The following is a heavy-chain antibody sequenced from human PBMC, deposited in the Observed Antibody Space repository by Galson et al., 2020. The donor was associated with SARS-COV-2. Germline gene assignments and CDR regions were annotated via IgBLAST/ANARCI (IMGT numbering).Heavy chain of an antibody. CDR2: FYQDGTS. J-gene: IGHJ6*02. V-gene: IGHV4-38-2*01. CDR3: ARHASECSGGVCTYHYFAGMDV. CDR1: GFSVRRSHF. D-gene: IGHD2-8*02. Sequence: SETLSLTCAVSGFSVRRSHFWGWIRQPQGRGLEWIGNFYQDGTSYYNPSLKSRVSISIDTSTNVVSLSLMSVTAADTAVYYCARHASECSGGVCTYHYFAGMDVLGQGTTVIVSS.